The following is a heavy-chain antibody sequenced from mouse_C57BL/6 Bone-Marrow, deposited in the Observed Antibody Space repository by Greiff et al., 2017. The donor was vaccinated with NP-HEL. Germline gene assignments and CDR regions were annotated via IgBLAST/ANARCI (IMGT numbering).Heavy chain of an antibody. CDR3: ARFYGNLAWFAY. CDR2: ISYDGSN. J-gene: IGHJ3*01. D-gene: IGHD2-1*01. Sequence: EVKLLESGPGLVKPSQSLSLTCSVTGYSITSGYYWNWIRQFPGNKLEWMGYISYDGSNNYNPSLKNRTSITRDTSKNQFFLKLNSVTTEDTATYYCARFYGNLAWFAYWGQGTLVTVSA. CDR1: GYSITSGYY. V-gene: IGHV3-6*01.